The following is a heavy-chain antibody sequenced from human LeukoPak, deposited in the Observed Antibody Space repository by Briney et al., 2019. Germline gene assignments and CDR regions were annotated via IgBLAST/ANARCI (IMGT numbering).Heavy chain of an antibody. CDR1: GGSISSYY. CDR3: ARATTYYYDSSGYYFDY. V-gene: IGHV4-59*01. CDR2: IYYSGST. J-gene: IGHJ4*02. D-gene: IGHD3-22*01. Sequence: SETLSLTCTVSGGSISSYYWSWIRQPPGKGLEWIGYIYYSGSTNYNPSLKSRVTISVDTSKNQFSLKLSSVTAADTAVYYCARATTYYYDSSGYYFDYWGQGTLVTVSS.